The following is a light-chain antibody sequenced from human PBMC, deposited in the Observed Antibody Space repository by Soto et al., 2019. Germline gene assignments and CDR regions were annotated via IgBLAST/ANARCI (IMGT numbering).Light chain of an antibody. CDR1: SSDVGGYNY. CDR2: DVS. V-gene: IGLV2-11*01. CDR3: CSYAGSSTYV. J-gene: IGLJ1*01. Sequence: LTQPRSVSGSPGQSVTISCTGTSSDVGGYNYVSWYQQHPGKAPKLMIYDVSKRPSGVPDRFSGSKSGNTASLTISGLQAEDEADYYCCSYAGSSTYVFGTGTKVTVL.